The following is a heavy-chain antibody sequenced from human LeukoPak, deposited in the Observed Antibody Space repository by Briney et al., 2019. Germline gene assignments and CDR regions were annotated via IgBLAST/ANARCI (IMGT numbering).Heavy chain of an antibody. CDR3: ASTYGSGTRPYYYYMDV. CDR2: IYSGGTT. D-gene: IGHD3-10*01. J-gene: IGHJ6*03. Sequence: QPGGSLRLSCAASGFSVGSNYMSWVRQAPGKGLDWVSVIYSGGTTYYADSVKGRFTISRDNSKNTLSLQMNSLRAEDTAVYYCASTYGSGTRPYYYYMDVWGKGTTVTISS. CDR1: GFSVGSNY. V-gene: IGHV3-53*01.